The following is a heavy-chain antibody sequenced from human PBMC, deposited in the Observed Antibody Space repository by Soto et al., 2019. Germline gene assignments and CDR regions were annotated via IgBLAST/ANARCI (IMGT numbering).Heavy chain of an antibody. CDR3: AKDGFSWKFPYYFDA. D-gene: IGHD1-1*01. Sequence: EVQLLESGGGLVQPGGSLRLSCDASGFSFSNYVMSWVRQAPGRGLEWVSAISAGGDSTYFADSVQGRFTISRDNSKNTLYLQMNSLRAEDTAEYYCAKDGFSWKFPYYFDAWGQGTPVTVSS. CDR2: ISAGGDST. V-gene: IGHV3-23*01. J-gene: IGHJ4*02. CDR1: GFSFSNYV.